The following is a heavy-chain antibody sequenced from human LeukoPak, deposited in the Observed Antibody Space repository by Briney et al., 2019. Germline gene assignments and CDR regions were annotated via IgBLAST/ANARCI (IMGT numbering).Heavy chain of an antibody. CDR3: ARVNSRRSTSCPLDY. CDR2: IFSRSESI. CDR1: GFTFGAYT. D-gene: IGHD2-2*01. Sequence: GGSLRLSCAASGFTFGAYTINWVRQAPGKGLEWVSCIFSRSESILYADSVKGRFTISRDNAKNSLYLQMNSLRAEDTAVYYCARVNSRRSTSCPLDYWGQGTLVTVSS. V-gene: IGHV3-21*01. J-gene: IGHJ4*02.